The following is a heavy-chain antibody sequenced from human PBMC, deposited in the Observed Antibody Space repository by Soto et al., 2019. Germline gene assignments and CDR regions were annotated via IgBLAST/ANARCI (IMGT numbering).Heavy chain of an antibody. CDR1: GGSIRRSDYY. D-gene: IGHD3-16*01. V-gene: IGHV4-31*03. J-gene: IGHJ4*02. Sequence: SETLSLTCTVSGGSIRRSDYYWSWVRQHPQRGLEWIGYIYHSGSTFYNPSLRSRVVISVDTSQNQFSLNLTSVTAADTAVYYCARVEACIRSLGYFDYWGQGIRVTVSS. CDR3: ARVEACIRSLGYFDY. CDR2: IYHSGST.